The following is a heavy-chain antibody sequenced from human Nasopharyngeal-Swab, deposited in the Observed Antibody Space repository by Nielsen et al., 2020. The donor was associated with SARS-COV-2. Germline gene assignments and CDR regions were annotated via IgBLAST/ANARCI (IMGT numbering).Heavy chain of an antibody. D-gene: IGHD2-2*01. CDR3: ARGLSGIVPAPILGLGPYYYYYYMDV. CDR2: LTHSGSA. V-gene: IGHV4-34*01. J-gene: IGHJ6*03. CDR1: GGSFSASY. Sequence: SETLSLTCAVSGGSFSASYWGWIRQPPGKGLEWIAELTHSGSANDNPSLKSRVTLSVDTSMNQFSLELSSVTAADTAVYYCARGLSGIVPAPILGLGPYYYYYYMDVWGKGTTVTVSS.